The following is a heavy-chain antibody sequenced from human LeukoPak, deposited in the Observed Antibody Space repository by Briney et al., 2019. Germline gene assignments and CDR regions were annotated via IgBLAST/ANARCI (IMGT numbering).Heavy chain of an antibody. CDR1: GGSITNTNY. V-gene: IGHV4-4*02. CDR2: VNLQGST. Sequence: SGTLSLTCGVLGGSITNTNYWTWVRHPPGKGLEWIGEVNLQGSTNYNPSLMGRVAISVDTSENHISLQLTSVTAADTAVYYCAREGGPYRPLDYSGQGTLVTVSS. CDR3: AREGGPYRPLDY. J-gene: IGHJ4*02.